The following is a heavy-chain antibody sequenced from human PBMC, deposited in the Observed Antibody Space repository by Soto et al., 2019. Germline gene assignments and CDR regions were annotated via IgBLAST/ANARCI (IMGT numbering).Heavy chain of an antibody. CDR3: AREIAAAGRRLFDY. J-gene: IGHJ4*02. CDR2: IYHSGST. CDR1: GYSISIGYY. V-gene: IGHV4-38-2*02. D-gene: IGHD6-13*01. Sequence: SEPLSLTCAVSGYSISIGYYWGWIRQPPGKGLEWIGSIYHSGSTYYNPSLKSRVTISVDTSKNQFSLKLSSVTAADTAVYYCAREIAAAGRRLFDYWGQGTLVTVSS.